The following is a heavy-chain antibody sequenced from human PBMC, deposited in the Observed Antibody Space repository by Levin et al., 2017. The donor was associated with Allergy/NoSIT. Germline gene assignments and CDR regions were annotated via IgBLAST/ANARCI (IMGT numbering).Heavy chain of an antibody. CDR1: GDSVSSNSAA. CDR3: ARTHYDILTGYEMDV. CDR2: TYYRSQWYN. V-gene: IGHV6-1*01. D-gene: IGHD3-9*01. Sequence: TSETLSLTCAISGDSVSSNSAAWHWIRQSPSRGLEWLGRTYYRSQWYNDYAVSVKSRITINPDTSKNQFSLQLNSVTPEDTAVYYCARTHYDILTGYEMDVWGKGTTVTVSS. J-gene: IGHJ6*04.